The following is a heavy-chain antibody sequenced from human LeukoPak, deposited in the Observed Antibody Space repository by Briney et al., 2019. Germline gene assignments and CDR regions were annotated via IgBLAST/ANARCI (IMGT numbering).Heavy chain of an antibody. D-gene: IGHD5-12*01. CDR2: ISISGSTI. CDR1: GFTFSSFE. Sequence: GGSLRLSCAASGFTFSSFEMNWVRQAPGKGLEWVSYISISGSTIYYADSVKGRFTISRDNAKNSLYLQMNSLRAEDPAVYYCARDRSGYSGYDFFDYWGQGALVTVSS. V-gene: IGHV3-48*03. J-gene: IGHJ4*02. CDR3: ARDRSGYSGYDFFDY.